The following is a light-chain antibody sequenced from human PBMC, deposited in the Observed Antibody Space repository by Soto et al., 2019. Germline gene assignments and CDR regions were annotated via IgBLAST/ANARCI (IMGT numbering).Light chain of an antibody. V-gene: IGKV1-12*01. CDR1: QGLSTW. CDR2: AAS. CDR3: QQAISFPRT. Sequence: DLQMTQSPSSVSASVGDRVAITCRASQGLSTWLAWYQQKPGKAPKLLIYAASSLRSGVPSRFSGSGSGTDFTLTIDNLQPEDFATYYCQQAISFPRTFGQGTKVEI. J-gene: IGKJ1*01.